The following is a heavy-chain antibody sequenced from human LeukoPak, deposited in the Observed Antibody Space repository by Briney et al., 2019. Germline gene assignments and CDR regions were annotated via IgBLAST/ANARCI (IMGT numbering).Heavy chain of an antibody. V-gene: IGHV3-7*01. D-gene: IGHD3-3*01. Sequence: PRGSLRLSCAASGFTFSSYWMSWVRQAPGKGPEWVANIKKDGGEKYYVDSVKGRFTTSRDNAKNSLYLQMNSLRAEDTAVYYCARDAFSRISVFGVVFHAFDLWGQGTRVTVSS. CDR1: GFTFSSYW. CDR2: IKKDGGEK. J-gene: IGHJ3*01. CDR3: ARDAFSRISVFGVVFHAFDL.